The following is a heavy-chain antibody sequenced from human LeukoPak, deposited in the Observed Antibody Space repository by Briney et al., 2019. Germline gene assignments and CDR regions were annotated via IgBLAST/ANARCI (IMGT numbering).Heavy chain of an antibody. Sequence: ASVKVSCKASGYTFTGYYMHWVRQAPGQGLEWMGWINPNSGGTNYAQKFRGRVTMTRDTSISTAYMELSRLRSDDTAVYYCARTPSARLVPEDYFDHWGQGTLVTVSS. J-gene: IGHJ4*02. V-gene: IGHV1-2*02. CDR3: ARTPSARLVPEDYFDH. D-gene: IGHD3-9*01. CDR1: GYTFTGYY. CDR2: INPNSGGT.